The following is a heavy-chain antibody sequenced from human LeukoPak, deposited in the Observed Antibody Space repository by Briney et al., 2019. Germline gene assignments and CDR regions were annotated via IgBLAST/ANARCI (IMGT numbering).Heavy chain of an antibody. D-gene: IGHD3-9*01. J-gene: IGHJ4*02. CDR1: GGSFSGYY. CDR2: INHSGST. CDR3: AIAARGQLLTG. Sequence: PSETLSLTCAVYGGSFSGYYWSWIRQPPGTGLEWIGEINHSGSTNYNPSLKSRVTISVDTSKNQFSLKLSSVTAADTAVYYCAIAARGQLLTGWGQGTLVTVSS. V-gene: IGHV4-34*01.